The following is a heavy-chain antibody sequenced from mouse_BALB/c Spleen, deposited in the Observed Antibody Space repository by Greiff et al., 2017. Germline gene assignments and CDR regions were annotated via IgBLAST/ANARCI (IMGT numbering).Heavy chain of an antibody. J-gene: IGHJ1*01. CDR1: GFTFSSYG. Sequence: EVKLVESGGDLVKPGGSLKLSCAASGFTFSSYGMSWVRQTPDKRLEWVATISSGGSYTYYPDSVKGRFTISRDNAKNTLYLQMSSLKSEDTAMYYCARQNGNGYLDVWGAGTTVTVSS. CDR3: ARQNGNGYLDV. D-gene: IGHD2-1*01. CDR2: ISSGGSYT. V-gene: IGHV5-6*01.